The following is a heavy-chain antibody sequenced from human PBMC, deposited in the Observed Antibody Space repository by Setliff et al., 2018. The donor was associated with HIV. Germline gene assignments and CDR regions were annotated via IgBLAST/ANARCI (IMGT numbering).Heavy chain of an antibody. Sequence: SETLSLTCVVYGGSISSQYWSWIRQTPGKGLESIGYVYNSGGTNYNPPLKSRVTISVDTSKNQFSLRLSSVTAADTAVYYCARLHGDFYFDLWGQGTLVTVSS. D-gene: IGHD4-17*01. CDR2: VYNSGGT. V-gene: IGHV4-59*11. CDR1: GGSISSQY. J-gene: IGHJ4*02. CDR3: ARLHGDFYFDL.